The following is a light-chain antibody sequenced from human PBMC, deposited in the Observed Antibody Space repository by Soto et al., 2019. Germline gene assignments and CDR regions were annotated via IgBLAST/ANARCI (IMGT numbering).Light chain of an antibody. Sequence: DILLIQSPATLSASVGDRITITCRASENIFKFLAWYQQRSGSAPNLLIYAASDLEKGVPSRFSGSGSGTEFTLTIDHLQPNGSASYFWQHYLCQSITFGGGTQVDVK. CDR1: ENIFKF. J-gene: IGKJ4*01. CDR2: AAS. V-gene: IGKV1-5*01. CDR3: QHYLCQSIT.